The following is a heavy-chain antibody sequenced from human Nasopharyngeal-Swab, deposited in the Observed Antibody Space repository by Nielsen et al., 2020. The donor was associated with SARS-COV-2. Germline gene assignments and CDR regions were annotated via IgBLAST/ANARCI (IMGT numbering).Heavy chain of an antibody. Sequence: GESLKISCAASGFTFSSYGMHWVRQAPGKGLEWVAVISYDGSNKNYADSVKGRFTISSDNSKNTLYLQMNSLRAEDTAVYYCAREAQTGYSSGWRYYYYGMDVWGQGTTVTVSS. CDR1: GFTFSSYG. D-gene: IGHD6-19*01. V-gene: IGHV3-30*03. CDR3: AREAQTGYSSGWRYYYYGMDV. J-gene: IGHJ6*02. CDR2: ISYDGSNK.